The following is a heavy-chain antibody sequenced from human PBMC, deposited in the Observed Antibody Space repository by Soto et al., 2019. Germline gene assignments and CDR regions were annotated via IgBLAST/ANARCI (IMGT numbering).Heavy chain of an antibody. J-gene: IGHJ6*02. CDR1: GFTFSSYA. V-gene: IGHV3-30*04. CDR2: ISYDGRNK. D-gene: IGHD2-15*01. CDR3: VRDTAYCSGGTCYSSNDMDV. Sequence: PGGSLRLSCAASGFTFSSYAMHWVRQAPGKGLEWVAVISYDGRNKYYADSVKGRFTISRDNSKNTLYLEMNSLRVEDTAVYHCVRDTAYCSGGTCYSSNDMDVWRPGNTVAVS.